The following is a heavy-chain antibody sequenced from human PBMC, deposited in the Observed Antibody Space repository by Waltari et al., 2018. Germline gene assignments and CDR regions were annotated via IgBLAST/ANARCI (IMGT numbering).Heavy chain of an antibody. V-gene: IGHV3-33*01. D-gene: IGHD1-26*01. Sequence: QEKLVASGGGVVQSRRSLKLSCEASAFSFTNYGLHWVRQAPGKGLEWVAIIWYDGSKKYYADSVKGRFDISRDNSRNTLYLQMDSLRAEDTAVYFCARDQYGESFYYAMNVWGQGTAVTVSS. CDR1: AFSFTNYG. CDR3: ARDQYGESFYYAMNV. CDR2: IWYDGSKK. J-gene: IGHJ6*02.